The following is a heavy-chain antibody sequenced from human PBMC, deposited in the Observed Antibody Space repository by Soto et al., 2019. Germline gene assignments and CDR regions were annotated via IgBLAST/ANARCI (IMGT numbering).Heavy chain of an antibody. Sequence: EVQVVQSGAEVKKPGESLRISCRVSGYSFSTYWIGWVRQMSRKGLEWVGIIHPGDSETRYSRSFQGRVTISADRSINTAYLQWSSLKASDTAMYYCARQGGPDTPMIIDYWGQGTLVTVSS. CDR3: ARQGGPDTPMIIDY. D-gene: IGHD5-18*01. V-gene: IGHV5-51*01. CDR2: IHPGDSET. CDR1: GYSFSTYW. J-gene: IGHJ4*02.